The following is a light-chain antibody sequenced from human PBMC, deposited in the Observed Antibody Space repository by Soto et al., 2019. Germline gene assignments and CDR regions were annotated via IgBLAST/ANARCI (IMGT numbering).Light chain of an antibody. CDR3: QQYNSYPWT. V-gene: IGKV1-5*03. J-gene: IGKJ1*01. CDR2: KAS. Sequence: DIQMTQSPSTLSASVGDRVTITCRASQSISSWLAWYQQKPGKAPKRLIYKASSLESGVPSRFSGSGSGTEFTLTISSLQPDDFELYYWQQYNSYPWTFGQGNKVEI. CDR1: QSISSW.